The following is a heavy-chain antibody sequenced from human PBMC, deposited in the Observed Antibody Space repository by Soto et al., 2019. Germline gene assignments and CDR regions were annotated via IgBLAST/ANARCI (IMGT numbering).Heavy chain of an antibody. CDR3: ARSEATGLDY. CDR1: GGSMSSSNW. V-gene: IGHV4-4*02. J-gene: IGHJ4*02. CDR2: AHHSGRT. Sequence: QVQLQESGPGLVKPSGTLSLTCTVSGGSMSSSNWWNWVRQSPGKGLEWIGEAHHSGRTNYNPSLMSRVAISVDKSKNHVSLMLSSVTAADTAVYYCARSEATGLDYWGQGTLVTVSS. D-gene: IGHD1-26*01.